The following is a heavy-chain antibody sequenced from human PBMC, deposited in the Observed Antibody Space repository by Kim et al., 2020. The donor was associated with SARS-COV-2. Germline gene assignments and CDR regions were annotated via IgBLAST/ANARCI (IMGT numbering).Heavy chain of an antibody. CDR1: GYTFTGYY. J-gene: IGHJ5*02. Sequence: ASVKVSCKASGYTFTGYYMHWVRQAPGQGLEWMGRINPNSGGTNYAQKFQGRVTMTRDTSISTAYMELSRLRSDDTAVYYCATSRYPAYEGDWFDPWGQGTLVTVSS. D-gene: IGHD1-20*01. CDR2: INPNSGGT. V-gene: IGHV1-2*06. CDR3: ATSRYPAYEGDWFDP.